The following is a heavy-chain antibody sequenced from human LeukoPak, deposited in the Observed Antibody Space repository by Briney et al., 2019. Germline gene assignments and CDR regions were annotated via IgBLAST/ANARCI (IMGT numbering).Heavy chain of an antibody. CDR1: GFSFGSYA. CDR3: TRDRGAMNDFDY. J-gene: IGHJ4*02. D-gene: IGHD2-2*01. V-gene: IGHV3-30*01. Sequence: GGSLRLSCTDSGFSFGSYAMHWVRQSPGKGLEWVAVTSNHGNDGFYADSVKGRFIISRDNSKKTLYLQMDSLRPEDTGVYYCTRDRGAMNDFDYWGQGTLVTVSS. CDR2: TSNHGNDG.